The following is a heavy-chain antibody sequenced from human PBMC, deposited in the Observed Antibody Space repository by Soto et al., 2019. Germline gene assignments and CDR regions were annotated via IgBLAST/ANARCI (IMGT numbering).Heavy chain of an antibody. CDR1: GGSISSGGYY. Sequence: PSETLSLTCTVSGGSISSGGYYWSWIRQHPGKGLEWIGYIYYSGSTYYNPSLKSRVTISVDTSKNQFSLKLSSVTAADTAVYYCARDKRSVGGSGRNGDWFDPWGQGT. J-gene: IGHJ5*02. V-gene: IGHV4-31*03. D-gene: IGHD3-10*01. CDR3: ARDKRSVGGSGRNGDWFDP. CDR2: IYYSGST.